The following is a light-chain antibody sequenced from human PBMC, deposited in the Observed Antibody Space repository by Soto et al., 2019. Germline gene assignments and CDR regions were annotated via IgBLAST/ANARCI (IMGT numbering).Light chain of an antibody. CDR3: CSYAHGSIYV. V-gene: IGLV2-14*01. CDR1: SSDVGAYKY. CDR2: GVA. Sequence: QSVLTQPASVSGSPGQSVTISCTGTSSDVGAYKYVSWYQQHPGKAPKLLIYGVANRPSGVSARFSGSKSGSTASLTISGLQAEDEADYYCCSYAHGSIYVFGTGTKVTVL. J-gene: IGLJ1*01.